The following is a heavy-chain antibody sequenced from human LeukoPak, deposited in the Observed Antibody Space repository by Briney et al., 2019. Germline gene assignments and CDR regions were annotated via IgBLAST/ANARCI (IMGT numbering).Heavy chain of an antibody. V-gene: IGHV4-59*01. D-gene: IGHD4-17*01. J-gene: IGHJ4*02. CDR3: ARYGKIYGDYDNYFDY. CDR1: GGSISSYY. CDR2: IYYSGST. Sequence: KPSETLSLTCTVSGGSISSYYWSWIRQPPGKGLEWIGCIYYSGSTNYNPSLKSRVTISVDTSKNQFSLKLSSVTAADTAVYYCARYGKIYGDYDNYFDYWGQGTLVTVSS.